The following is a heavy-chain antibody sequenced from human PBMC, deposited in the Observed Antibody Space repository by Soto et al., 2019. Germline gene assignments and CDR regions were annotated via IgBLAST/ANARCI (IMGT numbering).Heavy chain of an antibody. V-gene: IGHV3-23*01. J-gene: IGHJ6*03. Sequence: EVHLLESGGELVQPGGSLRLSCAVSGVTFSNYAMSWVRQAPGKGLEWVAGISGSAYGTFYADSVKGRFIISRDNSKDTLYLQMNSLRAEDTATYYCAKATNNWNFNYYMGVWGKGTTVTVSS. CDR3: AKATNNWNFNYYMGV. CDR1: GVTFSNYA. CDR2: ISGSAYGT. D-gene: IGHD1-20*01.